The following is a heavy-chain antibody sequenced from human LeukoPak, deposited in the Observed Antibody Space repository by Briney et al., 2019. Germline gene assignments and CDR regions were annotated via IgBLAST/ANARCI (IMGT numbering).Heavy chain of an antibody. CDR1: GVSISSSNW. J-gene: IGHJ2*01. CDR3: ARDAISYWYFDL. Sequence: SETLSLTCAVSGVSISSSNWWSWVRQPPGKGLEWIGEIYHSGSTNYNPSLKSRVTISVDKSKNQFSLKLSPVTAADTAVYYCARDAISYWYFDLWGRGTLVTVSS. CDR2: IYHSGST. V-gene: IGHV4-4*02. D-gene: IGHD3-3*01.